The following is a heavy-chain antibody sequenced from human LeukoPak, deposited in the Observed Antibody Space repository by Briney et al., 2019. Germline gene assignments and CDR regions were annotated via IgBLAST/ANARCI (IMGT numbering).Heavy chain of an antibody. CDR3: ARTNGDYGVYYYYGMDV. J-gene: IGHJ6*02. CDR1: VDSIGSYY. D-gene: IGHD4-17*01. Sequence: PSETLSLTCTVSVDSIGSYYWSWIRKPPWKGLERVGYIYYSGSTNYNPSLKSRVTISVDTSKNQFSLKLSSVTAADTAVYYCARTNGDYGVYYYYGMDVWGQGTTVTVSS. V-gene: IGHV4-59*01. CDR2: IYYSGST.